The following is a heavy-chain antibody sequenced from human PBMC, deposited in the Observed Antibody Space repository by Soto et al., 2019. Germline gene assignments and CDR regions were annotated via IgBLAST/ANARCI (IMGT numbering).Heavy chain of an antibody. CDR3: STGSVEGV. J-gene: IGHJ6*02. CDR2: IKTNTEGGTT. CDR1: GLTISNAW. V-gene: IGHV3-15*07. D-gene: IGHD2-15*01. Sequence: EVHLVESGGGFIYPGGSLRLSCAAYGLTISNAWMKWVRQAPGKGLEWVGRIKTNTEGGTTDYAAAVKGRFPVSRDDSKNTLYLQMNILHTKDTAVNYCSTGSVEGVWGQGTTVSVSS.